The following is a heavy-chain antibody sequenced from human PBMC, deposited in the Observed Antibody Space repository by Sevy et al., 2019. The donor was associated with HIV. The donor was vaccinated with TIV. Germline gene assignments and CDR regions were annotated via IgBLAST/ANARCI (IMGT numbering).Heavy chain of an antibody. J-gene: IGHJ4*02. CDR3: ARNPPYCSSTSCHFDY. V-gene: IGHV6-1*01. Sequence: QSQTLSLTCAISGDSVSSNSAAWNWIRQSPSRGLEWLGRTYYRSKWYNDYAVSVKSRITINPDTSKNQFSLQLKSVTPEDTAVYYCARNPPYCSSTSCHFDYWGQGTLVTVSS. D-gene: IGHD2-2*01. CDR2: TYYRSKWYN. CDR1: GDSVSSNSAA.